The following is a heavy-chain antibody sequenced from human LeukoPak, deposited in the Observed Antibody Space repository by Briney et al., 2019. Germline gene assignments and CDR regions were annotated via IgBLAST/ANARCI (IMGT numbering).Heavy chain of an antibody. CDR1: GGSITSSY. CDR2: IYYSGDV. V-gene: IGHV4-59*01. J-gene: IGHJ5*02. Sequence: SETLSLTCTVSGGSITSSYWSWVRQTPGQGLEWIGHIYYSGDVNYNPSLKSRITISLDTSLSQFSLKLNSLTASGTAVYYCAKEGYGSGSYGWLDPWGQGTLVTVSS. CDR3: AKEGYGSGSYGWLDP. D-gene: IGHD3-10*01.